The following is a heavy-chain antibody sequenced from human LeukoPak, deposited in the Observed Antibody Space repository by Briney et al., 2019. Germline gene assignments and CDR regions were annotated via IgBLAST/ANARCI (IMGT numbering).Heavy chain of an antibody. D-gene: IGHD5-18*01. J-gene: IGHJ4*02. Sequence: ASVKVSCKASGYTFTSYDINWVRQATGQGLEWMGGIIPIFGTANYAQKFQGRVTITADESTSTAYMELSSLRSEDTAVYYCARDSGTAMVPSNYWGQGTLVTVSS. CDR2: IIPIFGTA. V-gene: IGHV1-69*13. CDR3: ARDSGTAMVPSNY. CDR1: GYTFTSYD.